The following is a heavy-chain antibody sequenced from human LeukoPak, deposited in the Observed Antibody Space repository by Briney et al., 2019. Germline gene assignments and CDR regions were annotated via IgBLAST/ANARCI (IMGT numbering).Heavy chain of an antibody. CDR1: GFTLSSFW. J-gene: IGHJ4*02. V-gene: IGHV3-7*03. Sequence: GGSLRLSCAASGFTLSSFWMSWVRQAPGKGLEWVANIKKDGSETYYVDSVKGRFTISRDNAKNSLYLQMNSLRAEDTAMYYCARGRYSGTTYYFDYWGQGTLVTVSS. D-gene: IGHD5-12*01. CDR3: ARGRYSGTTYYFDY. CDR2: IKKDGSET.